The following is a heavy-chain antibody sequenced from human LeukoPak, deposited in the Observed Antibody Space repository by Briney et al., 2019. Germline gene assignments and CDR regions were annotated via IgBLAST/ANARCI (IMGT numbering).Heavy chain of an antibody. CDR3: ARGGYMVRGVIDY. Sequence: SETLSLTCSVSGYSFSSGFYWGWIRQPPGKGLEWIGSIFHSGSTYYNPSLKSRVTISVDTSKNQFSLKLSSVTAADAAVYYCARGGYMVRGVIDYWGQGTLVTVSS. CDR2: IFHSGST. V-gene: IGHV4-38-2*02. CDR1: GYSFSSGFY. J-gene: IGHJ4*02. D-gene: IGHD3-10*01.